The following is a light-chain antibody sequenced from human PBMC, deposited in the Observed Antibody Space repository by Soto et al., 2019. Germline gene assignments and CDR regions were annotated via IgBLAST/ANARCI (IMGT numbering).Light chain of an antibody. CDR3: QQYNNWPWT. Sequence: EIVMTQSPATLSVSPGERATLSCRASQSVGSNLAWYQHKPGQAPRLLVYGASTRATGIPARFSGSGSGTEFTLTISSLQSEDFAVYYCQQYNNWPWTFGQGTKVEI. CDR2: GAS. V-gene: IGKV3-15*01. J-gene: IGKJ1*01. CDR1: QSVGSN.